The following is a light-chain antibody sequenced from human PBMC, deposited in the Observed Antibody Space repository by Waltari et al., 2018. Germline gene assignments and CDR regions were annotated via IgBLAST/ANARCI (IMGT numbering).Light chain of an antibody. Sequence: QSVLTQPPSASGTPGQRVTISCSGSRSNIGDNVLNWYQQLPGKAPTLLIYRSDQRHSGVPDRFSGSKSGTIASLAISGLQSADEGDYYCAAWDDSLHGHWVFGGGTKVTVL. CDR2: RSD. CDR3: AAWDDSLHGHWV. V-gene: IGLV1-44*01. J-gene: IGLJ3*02. CDR1: RSNIGDNV.